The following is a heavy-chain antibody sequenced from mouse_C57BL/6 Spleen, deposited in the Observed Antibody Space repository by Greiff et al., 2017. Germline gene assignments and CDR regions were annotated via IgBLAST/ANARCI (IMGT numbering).Heavy chain of an antibody. CDR3: VRTECYLAMGC. V-gene: IGHV10-1*01. Sequence: EVKLVESGGGLVQPKGSLKLSCAASGFSFNTYAMNWVRQAPGKGLEWVARIRSKSNNYATYYADSVKDRFTIYSDDSESMLYLQMNNLKTEATAMYSCVRTECYLAMGCRGPGASVSVSS. CDR1: GFSFNTYA. CDR2: IRSKSNNYAT. J-gene: IGHJ4*01.